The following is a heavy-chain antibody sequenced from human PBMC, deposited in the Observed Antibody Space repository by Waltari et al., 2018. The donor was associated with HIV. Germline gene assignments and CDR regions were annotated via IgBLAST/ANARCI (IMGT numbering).Heavy chain of an antibody. D-gene: IGHD3-16*01. CDR3: ARGQKLHQLRYAY. CDR2: INPNTGGI. Sequence: QVQLVQSGAEVREPGASVKVSCNTSGYTFTINYVHWVRQAPGQGLEWMGGINPNTGGIKYAQRFQCRVTLTRDTSTSAAYMELRSLRTDDTAVYYCARGQKLHQLRYAYWGQGTLVTVSS. CDR1: GYTFTINY. V-gene: IGHV1-2*02. J-gene: IGHJ4*02.